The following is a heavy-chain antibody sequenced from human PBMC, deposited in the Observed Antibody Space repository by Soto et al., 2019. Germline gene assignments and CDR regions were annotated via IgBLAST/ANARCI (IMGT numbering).Heavy chain of an antibody. D-gene: IGHD5-18*01. CDR3: ARSGGYSYGLGGRYYYYGMDV. Sequence: SVKVSCKASGGTFSSYAISWVRQAPGQVLEWMGGILPIFGAANYAQKFQGRVTSTADESTSTAYMELSSLRSEDTAVYYCARSGGYSYGLGGRYYYYGMDVWGQGTTVTVSS. J-gene: IGHJ6*02. CDR1: GGTFSSYA. V-gene: IGHV1-69*13. CDR2: ILPIFGAA.